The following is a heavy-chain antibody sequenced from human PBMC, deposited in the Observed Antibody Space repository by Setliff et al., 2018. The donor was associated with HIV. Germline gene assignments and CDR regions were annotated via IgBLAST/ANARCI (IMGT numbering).Heavy chain of an antibody. Sequence: QPGGSLRLSCAASGFNVNNKYMSWVRQAPGKGLEWVSIIYSDDYTKYADSLKGRFTISRDTSKNSLYMQMNSLRAEDTAVYYCARELQWSRDSGREEDYWGQGTLVTVSS. CDR3: ARELQWSRDSGREEDY. D-gene: IGHD1-26*01. CDR2: IYSDDYT. CDR1: GFNVNNKY. J-gene: IGHJ4*02. V-gene: IGHV3-66*01.